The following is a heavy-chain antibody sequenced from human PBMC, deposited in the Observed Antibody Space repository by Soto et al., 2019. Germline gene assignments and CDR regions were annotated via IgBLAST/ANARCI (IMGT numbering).Heavy chain of an antibody. CDR2: ISGSGGST. CDR3: PQHASGRYYDACNI. CDR1: GFTFSSYA. V-gene: IGHV3-23*01. J-gene: IGHJ3*02. Sequence: PGWSLRLSCAASGFTFSSYAMSWVRQAPGKGLEWVSAISGSGGSTYYADSVKGRFTISRDNSKNTLYLQMNSLRADDTAVYYGPQHASGRYYDACNIRGQGTIVTDS. D-gene: IGHD1-26*01.